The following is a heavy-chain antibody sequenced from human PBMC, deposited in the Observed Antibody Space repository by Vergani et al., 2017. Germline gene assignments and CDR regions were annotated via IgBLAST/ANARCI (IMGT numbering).Heavy chain of an antibody. CDR2: LSTTGGA. CDR1: GVSVTDYN. D-gene: IGHD6-13*01. Sequence: QAQLQESGPGLVKPSETLSLTCHVFGVSVTDYNCNWIRQAPGKGLEWIGSLSTTGGATHASHNPSLKSRVSMPVDTSKCQFSLRLTSVTAAGSAIYYCAGDTHSWQRADRWGQGLLVSVSS. J-gene: IGHJ5*02. V-gene: IGHV4-59*02. CDR3: AGDTHSWQRADR.